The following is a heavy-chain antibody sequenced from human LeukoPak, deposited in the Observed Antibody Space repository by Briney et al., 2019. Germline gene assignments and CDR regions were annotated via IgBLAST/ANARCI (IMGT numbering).Heavy chain of an antibody. CDR2: ISGSGGST. J-gene: IGHJ4*02. CDR1: GFTFGSYW. V-gene: IGHV3-23*01. CDR3: AKRSYPYYFDY. Sequence: GGSLRLSCVASGFTFGSYWMHWVRQAPGKGLEWVSAISGSGGSTYYADSVKGRFTISRDNSKNTLYLQMNSLRAEDTAVYYCAKRSYPYYFDYWGQGTLVTVSS.